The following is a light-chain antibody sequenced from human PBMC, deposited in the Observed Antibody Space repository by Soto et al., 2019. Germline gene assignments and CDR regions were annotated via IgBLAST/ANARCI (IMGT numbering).Light chain of an antibody. CDR1: QSVSSN. Sequence: EMVMTQSPTTLSVSPGERATLSCRASQSVSSNLAWYQQKPGQAPRLLIYGATTRATGIPARFSGSGSGTEFTLTISSLQSEDFAVYYYQQYNNWPPTYTFGQGTKLEIK. J-gene: IGKJ2*01. V-gene: IGKV3-15*01. CDR2: GAT. CDR3: QQYNNWPPTYT.